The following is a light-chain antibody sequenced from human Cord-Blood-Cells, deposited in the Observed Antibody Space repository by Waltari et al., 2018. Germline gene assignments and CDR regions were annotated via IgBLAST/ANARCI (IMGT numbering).Light chain of an antibody. V-gene: IGLV3-19*01. J-gene: IGLJ1*01. CDR3: NSRDSSGNHYV. Sequence: SSELTQDPAVSVALGQTVRITCQGDSLRSYYASWYQQKPGPAPVLVIYAKNNRPPGIPDRFSGSSSGNTASLTITGAQAEDEADYYCNSRDSSGNHYVFGTGTKVTVL. CDR2: AKN. CDR1: SLRSYY.